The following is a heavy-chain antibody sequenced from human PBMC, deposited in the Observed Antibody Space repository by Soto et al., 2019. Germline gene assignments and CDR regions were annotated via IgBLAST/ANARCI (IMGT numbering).Heavy chain of an antibody. CDR2: MNPNSGNT. Sequence: QVQLVQSGAEVKKPGASVKVSCKASGYTFTSYDINWVRQATGHGLEWMGWMNPNSGNTVYAQKFQGRVPMTRDTSISTAYMEPSSLRSEDTAVYYCARERTGTTSNWFAPWGQGTLVTVSS. CDR1: GYTFTSYD. CDR3: ARERTGTTSNWFAP. V-gene: IGHV1-8*01. D-gene: IGHD1-7*01. J-gene: IGHJ5*02.